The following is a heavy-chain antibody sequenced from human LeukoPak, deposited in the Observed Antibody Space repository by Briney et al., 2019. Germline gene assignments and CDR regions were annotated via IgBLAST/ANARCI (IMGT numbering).Heavy chain of an antibody. D-gene: IGHD5-18*01. CDR3: ARDTGGGYSCYDC. CDR1: GFTFSSYG. J-gene: IGHJ4*02. Sequence: PGGSLRLSCAASGFTFSSYGMHWVRQAPGKGLEWVAVISYDGSNKYYADSVKGRFTISRDNSKNTLYLQMNSLRAEDTAVYYCARDTGGGYSCYDCWGQGTLVTVSS. V-gene: IGHV3-30*03. CDR2: ISYDGSNK.